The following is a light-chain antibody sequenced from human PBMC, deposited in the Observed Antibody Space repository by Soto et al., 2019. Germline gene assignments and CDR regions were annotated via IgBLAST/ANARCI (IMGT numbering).Light chain of an antibody. J-gene: IGLJ2*01. CDR3: SSYTSSITVV. CDR2: EVS. Sequence: QSALTQPASVSGAPGQSITISCTGTSSDIGGYNFVAWYQQHPGKAPKLMIYEVSNRPSGVSNRFSGSKSGNTASLTISGLQAEDEADYYCSSYTSSITVVVGGGTKLTVL. V-gene: IGLV2-14*01. CDR1: SSDIGGYNF.